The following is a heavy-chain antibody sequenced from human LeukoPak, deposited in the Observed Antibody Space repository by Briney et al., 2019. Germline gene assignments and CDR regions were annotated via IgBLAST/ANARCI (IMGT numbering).Heavy chain of an antibody. Sequence: SQTLSLTCTVSGGSISSGDYYWSWIRQPPGKGLEWIGYIYYSGSTYYNPSLKCRVTISVDTSKNQFSLKLSSVTAADTAVYYCARLDFWSGYYQDYWGQGTLVTVSS. CDR1: GGSISSGDYY. CDR2: IYYSGST. CDR3: ARLDFWSGYYQDY. V-gene: IGHV4-30-4*01. D-gene: IGHD3-3*01. J-gene: IGHJ4*02.